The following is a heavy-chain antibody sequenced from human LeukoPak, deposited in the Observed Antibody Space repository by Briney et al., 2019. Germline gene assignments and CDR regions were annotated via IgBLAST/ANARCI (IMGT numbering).Heavy chain of an antibody. CDR2: ISGSGGRT. CDR3: AKVVPPSPLSSSWYYFDY. J-gene: IGHJ4*02. V-gene: IGHV3-23*01. Sequence: GGSLRLSCAASGFTFSSYAMSWVRQAPGKGLEWVSAISGSGGRTYYADSVKGRFTISRDNSKNTLYLQMNSLRAADTAVYYCAKVVPPSPLSSSWYYFDYWGQGTLVTVSS. D-gene: IGHD6-13*01. CDR1: GFTFSSYA.